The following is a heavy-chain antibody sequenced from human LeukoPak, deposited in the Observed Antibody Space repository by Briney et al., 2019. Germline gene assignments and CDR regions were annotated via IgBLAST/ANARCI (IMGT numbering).Heavy chain of an antibody. CDR2: ITSDGGST. CDR3: ARENGGGSDY. V-gene: IGHV3-64*01. Sequence: GGSLSLSCAASGLTLSGYVMHWVRQAPGRGPESVSAITSDGGSTYYASSVKGRFNISRDNSKNTLYLQMGSLRTEDMAVYYCARENGGGSDYWGQGTLVTVSS. J-gene: IGHJ4*02. D-gene: IGHD5-24*01. CDR1: GLTLSGYV.